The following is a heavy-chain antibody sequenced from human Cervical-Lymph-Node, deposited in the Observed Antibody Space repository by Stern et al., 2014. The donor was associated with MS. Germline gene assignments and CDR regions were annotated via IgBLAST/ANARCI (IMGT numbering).Heavy chain of an antibody. Sequence: QVQLVQSGAEVKKPGSSVKVSCKASGGTFSSYAISWVRQAPGQGLEWMGVIIPMFGTANYAQKCQGRVTITADESTSTAYMELSSLRSEDTAVYYCARAGLWFGELLDQPFDYWGQGTLVTVSS. CDR3: ARAGLWFGELLDQPFDY. CDR2: IIPMFGTA. J-gene: IGHJ4*02. CDR1: GGTFSSYA. D-gene: IGHD3-10*01. V-gene: IGHV1-69*01.